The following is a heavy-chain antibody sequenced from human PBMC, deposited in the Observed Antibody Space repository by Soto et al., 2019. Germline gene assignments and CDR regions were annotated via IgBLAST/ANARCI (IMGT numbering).Heavy chain of an antibody. J-gene: IGHJ4*02. V-gene: IGHV3-33*01. CDR2: IWYDGSNK. Sequence: PXGSLRLSCSASGFTFSSYGMHWVRQAPGKGLEWVAVIWYDGSNKYYADSVKGRFTISRDNSKNTLYLQMNSLRAEDTAVYYCARAHDSSGYLGLFDYWGQGTLVTVSS. CDR3: ARAHDSSGYLGLFDY. CDR1: GFTFSSYG. D-gene: IGHD3-22*01.